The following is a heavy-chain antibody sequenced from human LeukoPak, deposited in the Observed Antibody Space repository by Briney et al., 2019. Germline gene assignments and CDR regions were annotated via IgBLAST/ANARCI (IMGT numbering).Heavy chain of an antibody. Sequence: PSETLSLTCTVSGYSISSGLYWGWIRQPPGKGLEWIGTIYHSGSTFYNPSLKSRVTISVDTSKNQFSLKLSSVTAADTAVYYCARYDKNWNYVDYWGQGTLVTVSS. V-gene: IGHV4-38-2*02. J-gene: IGHJ4*02. D-gene: IGHD1-1*01. CDR3: ARYDKNWNYVDY. CDR2: IYHSGST. CDR1: GYSISSGLY.